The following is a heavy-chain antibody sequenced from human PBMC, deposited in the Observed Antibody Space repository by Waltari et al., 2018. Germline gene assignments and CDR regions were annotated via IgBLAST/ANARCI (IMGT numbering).Heavy chain of an antibody. CDR3: TRNGLGYCTSPTCYRNDN. J-gene: IGHJ4*02. CDR1: GYSINSGYY. D-gene: IGHD2-2*02. V-gene: IGHV4-38-2*01. Sequence: QVQLQESGPGLVKPSETLSLICAVSGYSINSGYYRGWVRQAPGRGLEYIATIYHDGTTYYNPSLKSRVTISIDTPKNVFSLELRSVTAADTATYYCTRNGLGYCTSPTCYRNDNWGQGTLVIVSS. CDR2: IYHDGTT.